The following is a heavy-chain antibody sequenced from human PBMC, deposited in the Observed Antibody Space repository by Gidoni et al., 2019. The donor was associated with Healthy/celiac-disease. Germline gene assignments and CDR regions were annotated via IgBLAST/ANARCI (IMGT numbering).Heavy chain of an antibody. CDR2: ISWNSGSI. CDR3: AKAIGYYDSSGYAFDI. CDR1: GFTFDDYA. J-gene: IGHJ3*02. D-gene: IGHD3-22*01. Sequence: EVQLVESGGGLVQPGRSLRLSCAASGFTFDDYAMHWVRQAPGKGLEWVSGISWNSGSIGYADSVKGRFTISRDNAKNSLYLQMNSLRAEDTALYYCAKAIGYYDSSGYAFDIWGQGTMVTVSS. V-gene: IGHV3-9*01.